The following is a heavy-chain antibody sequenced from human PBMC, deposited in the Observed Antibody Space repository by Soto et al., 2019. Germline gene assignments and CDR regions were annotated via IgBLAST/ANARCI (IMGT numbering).Heavy chain of an antibody. CDR1: GYTFSGYR. CDR3: ARDGPHRWIDY. J-gene: IGHJ4*02. Sequence: QVQLVQSGAEVKKPGASVKVSCKASGYTFSGYRMHWVRLAPGQGLEWMGIINPSGGATTYAQKFQGRVTMTKDTSTSTVYMDMSSLTSEDTAVYYCARDGPHRWIDYWGQGTLVTVSS. V-gene: IGHV1-46*01. CDR2: INPSGGAT.